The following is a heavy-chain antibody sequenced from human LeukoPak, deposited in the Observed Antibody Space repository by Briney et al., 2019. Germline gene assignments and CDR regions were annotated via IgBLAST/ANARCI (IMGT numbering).Heavy chain of an antibody. CDR2: ISGSGGST. Sequence: GGSLRLPCAASGFTFSSYWMHWVRQAPGKGLEWVSAISGSGGSTYYADSVKGRFTISRDNSKNTLYLQMNSLRAEDTAVYYCAKWVGSSGYFHYWGQGTLVTVSS. V-gene: IGHV3-23*01. J-gene: IGHJ4*02. CDR1: GFTFSSYW. CDR3: AKWVGSSGYFHY. D-gene: IGHD3-22*01.